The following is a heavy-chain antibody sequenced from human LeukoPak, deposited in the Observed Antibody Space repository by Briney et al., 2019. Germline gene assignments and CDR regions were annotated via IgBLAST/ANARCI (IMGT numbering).Heavy chain of an antibody. Sequence: ASVKVSCKASGYTFTGYYMHWVRQAPGQGLEWMGWINPNSGGTNYAQKLQGRVTMTTDTSTSAAYMELRSLRSDDTAVYYCARDTLEFLEWLLPTLEVWGKGTTVTVSS. CDR2: INPNSGGT. CDR1: GYTFTGYY. J-gene: IGHJ6*04. CDR3: ARDTLEFLEWLLPTLEV. V-gene: IGHV1-2*02. D-gene: IGHD3-3*02.